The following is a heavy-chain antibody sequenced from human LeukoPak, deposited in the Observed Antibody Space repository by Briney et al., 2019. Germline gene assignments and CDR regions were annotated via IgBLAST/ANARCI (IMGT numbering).Heavy chain of an antibody. V-gene: IGHV3-23*01. CDR1: GFTFSSYA. D-gene: IGHD4-11*01. Sequence: GGSLRLACAASGFTFSSYAMSSVRQAPGKGLEWVSAISGSGGSTYNADSVKGRFTISRDNSKNTLYLQMNSLRAEDTAVYYCAKNLYSNYGPADYWGQGNLVTVSS. CDR3: AKNLYSNYGPADY. J-gene: IGHJ4*02. CDR2: ISGSGGST.